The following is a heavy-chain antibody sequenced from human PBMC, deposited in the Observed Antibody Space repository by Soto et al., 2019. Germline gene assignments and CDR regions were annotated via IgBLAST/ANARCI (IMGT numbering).Heavy chain of an antibody. V-gene: IGHV1-69*06. D-gene: IGHD3-16*01. CDR3: VRGGGEMANPPPYLY. J-gene: IGHJ4*02. CDR2: VIPMFLKP. Sequence: ASVKVSCKASGGTFDSYAISWVRQAPGQGLEWMGGVIPMFLKPNYAQKFQGRVTITADKSTNTVYMEMNSLMSEDTAVYYCVRGGGEMANPPPYLYWGQXTQVTVSS. CDR1: GGTFDSYA.